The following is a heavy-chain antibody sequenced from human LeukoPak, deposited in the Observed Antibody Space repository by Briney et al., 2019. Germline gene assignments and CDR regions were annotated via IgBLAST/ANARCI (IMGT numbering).Heavy chain of an antibody. CDR2: IYHSGST. Sequence: SETLSLTCAVSGYSTSSGYYWGWIRQPPGKGLEWIGSIYHSGSTYYNPSLKSRVTISVDTSKNQFSLKLSSVTAADTAVYYCARQLKVGTFEAFDIWGQGTMVTVSS. J-gene: IGHJ3*02. V-gene: IGHV4-38-2*01. CDR3: ARQLKVGTFEAFDI. D-gene: IGHD1-26*01. CDR1: GYSTSSGYY.